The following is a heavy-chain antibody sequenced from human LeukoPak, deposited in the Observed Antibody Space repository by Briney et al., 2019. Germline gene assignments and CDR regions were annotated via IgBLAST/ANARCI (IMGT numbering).Heavy chain of an antibody. CDR2: ISSSSSYI. Sequence: GGSLRLSCAASGFTFSSYSMNWVRQAPGKGLEWVSSISSSSSYIYYADSVKGRFTISRDNAKNSLYLQMNSLRAEDTAVYYCARAYTAMVVIDYWGQGTLVTVSS. CDR1: GFTFSSYS. V-gene: IGHV3-21*01. J-gene: IGHJ4*02. CDR3: ARAYTAMVVIDY. D-gene: IGHD5-18*01.